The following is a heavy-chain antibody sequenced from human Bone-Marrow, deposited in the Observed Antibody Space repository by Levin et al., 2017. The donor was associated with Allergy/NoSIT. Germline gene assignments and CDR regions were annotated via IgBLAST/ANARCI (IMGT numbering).Heavy chain of an antibody. D-gene: IGHD2-8*01. CDR1: GGSISNYY. Sequence: SETLSLTCTVSGGSISNYYWSWIRQPAGKGLEWIGRIYPTGSTNYSPSLKSRVTMSLDTSKNQLSLRLSSVSAADTAVDYCARSYCANGVGAYFDYWGQGALVTVSS. CDR3: ARSYCANGVGAYFDY. J-gene: IGHJ4*02. V-gene: IGHV4-4*07. CDR2: IYPTGST.